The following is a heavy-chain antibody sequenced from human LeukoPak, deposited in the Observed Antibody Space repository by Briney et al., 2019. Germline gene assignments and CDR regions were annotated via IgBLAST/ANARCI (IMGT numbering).Heavy chain of an antibody. V-gene: IGHV4-39*01. Sequence: PSETLSLTCTVSGGSISSSTYFWGWIRRPPGKGLEWIGSIFNSGTTYYNPSLKSRVTISVDTSKNQFSLKLNSVTAADTAVYYCARHGSYYFWFDPWGQGTLVTVSS. D-gene: IGHD1-26*01. J-gene: IGHJ5*02. CDR3: ARHGSYYFWFDP. CDR1: GGSISSSTYF. CDR2: IFNSGTT.